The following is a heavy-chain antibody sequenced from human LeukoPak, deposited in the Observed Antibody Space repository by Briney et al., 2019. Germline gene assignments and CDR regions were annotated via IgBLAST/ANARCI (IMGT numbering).Heavy chain of an antibody. CDR1: GGSISSSSYY. CDR2: INHSGST. V-gene: IGHV4-39*01. J-gene: IGHJ6*03. Sequence: SSETLSLTCTVSGGSISSSSYYWSWIRQPPGKGLEWIGEINHSGSTNYNPSLKSRITISVDTSKNQFSLKLSSVTAADTAVYYCARHGLGYSSGWTAFARTAPHYYMDVWGKGTTVTISS. CDR3: ARHGLGYSSGWTAFARTAPHYYMDV. D-gene: IGHD6-19*01.